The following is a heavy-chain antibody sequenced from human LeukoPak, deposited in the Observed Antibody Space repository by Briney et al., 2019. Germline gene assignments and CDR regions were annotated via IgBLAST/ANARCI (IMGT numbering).Heavy chain of an antibody. D-gene: IGHD1-26*01. CDR2: INSDGSST. Sequence: GGSLRLSCAASEFTFSSYWMHWVRQAPGKGLMWVSRINSDGSSTNYADSVKGRFTISRDNAKNTLYLQMNSLRAEDTAVYYCASEIVGAGDFDYWGQGTLVTVSS. CDR3: ASEIVGAGDFDY. J-gene: IGHJ4*02. V-gene: IGHV3-74*01. CDR1: EFTFSSYW.